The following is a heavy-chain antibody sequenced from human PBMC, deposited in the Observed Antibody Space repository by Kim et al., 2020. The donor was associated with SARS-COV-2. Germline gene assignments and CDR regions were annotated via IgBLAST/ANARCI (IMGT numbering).Heavy chain of an antibody. V-gene: IGHV3-30*03. J-gene: IGHJ5*02. CDR1: GFTFSSYG. D-gene: IGHD3-10*01. Sequence: GGSLRLSCAASGFTFSSYGMHWVRQAPGKGLEWVAVISYDGSNKYYADSVKGRFTISRDNSKNTLYLQMNSLRAEDTAVYYCASIQYGSGSWYWFDPWGQGTLVTVSS. CDR3: ASIQYGSGSWYWFDP. CDR2: ISYDGSNK.